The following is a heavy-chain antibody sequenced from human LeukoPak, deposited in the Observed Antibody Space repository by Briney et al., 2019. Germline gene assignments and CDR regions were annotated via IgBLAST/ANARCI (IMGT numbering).Heavy chain of an antibody. V-gene: IGHV4-4*07. D-gene: IGHD3-22*01. CDR2: IYTSGST. J-gene: IGHJ4*02. CDR3: ARNYYGSSGYYLFDY. CDR1: GGSISSYY. Sequence: PSQTLSLTCTVSGGSISSYYWSWIRQPAGEGLEWIGRIYTSGSTNYNPSLKSRVTMSVDTSKNQFSLKLSSVTAADTAVYYCARNYYGSSGYYLFDYWGQGTLVTVSS.